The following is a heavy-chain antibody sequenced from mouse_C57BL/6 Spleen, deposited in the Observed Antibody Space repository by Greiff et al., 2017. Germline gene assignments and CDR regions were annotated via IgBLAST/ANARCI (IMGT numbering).Heavy chain of an antibody. D-gene: IGHD2-4*01. CDR1: GYTFTSYW. J-gene: IGHJ2*01. Sequence: VQLQQSGAELVQPGASVKLSCKASGYTFTSYWMHWVKQRPGQGLEWIGMIHPNSGSTNYNEKFKSKATLTVDKSSSTAYMQLSSLTSEDSAVYYCARERMGLLDYWGQGTTLTVSS. CDR2: IHPNSGST. V-gene: IGHV1-64*01. CDR3: ARERMGLLDY.